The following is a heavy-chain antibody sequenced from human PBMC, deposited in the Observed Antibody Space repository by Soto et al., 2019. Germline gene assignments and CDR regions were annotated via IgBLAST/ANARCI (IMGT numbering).Heavy chain of an antibody. Sequence: QIQLVQSGAELKKPGASVKVSCKASGYTFTTYGITWVRQAPGQGPEWMGWVSGNNENTNYAQKFQGRITMTVDTSTTTAYMELRSLTSDDTAVYYCARGEDDIIAYWGQGTLVTVSS. CDR3: ARGEDDIIAY. D-gene: IGHD2-15*01. J-gene: IGHJ4*02. CDR1: GYTFTTYG. CDR2: VSGNNENT. V-gene: IGHV1-18*04.